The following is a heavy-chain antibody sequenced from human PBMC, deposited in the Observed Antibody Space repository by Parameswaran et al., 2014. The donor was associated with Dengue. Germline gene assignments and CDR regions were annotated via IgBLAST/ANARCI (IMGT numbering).Heavy chain of an antibody. Sequence: LKISCAASGFTFDDYAMHWVRQAPGKGLEWVSLISWDGGSTYYADSVKGRFTISRDNSKNSLYLQMNSLRAEDTALYYCAKDPGSSSYYYYGMDVWGQGTTVTVSS. CDR3: AKDPGSSSYYYYGMDV. J-gene: IGHJ6*02. V-gene: IGHV3-43D*03. D-gene: IGHD6-13*01. CDR1: GFTFDDYA. CDR2: ISWDGGST.